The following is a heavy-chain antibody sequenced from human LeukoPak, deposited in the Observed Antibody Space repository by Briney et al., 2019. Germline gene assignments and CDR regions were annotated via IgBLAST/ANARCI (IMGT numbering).Heavy chain of an antibody. Sequence: GGSLRLSCVASGFGFSYYDMNWVRQTPGKGLEWVSTISGTDDSTYYADSVKGRFTISRDNSKNTLYLQMDSLRAEDTAVYHCARDRAVGYYDSGGHVIFDYWGQGTPVTVSS. D-gene: IGHD3-22*01. CDR2: ISGTDDST. CDR1: GFGFSYYD. V-gene: IGHV3-23*01. J-gene: IGHJ4*02. CDR3: ARDRAVGYYDSGGHVIFDY.